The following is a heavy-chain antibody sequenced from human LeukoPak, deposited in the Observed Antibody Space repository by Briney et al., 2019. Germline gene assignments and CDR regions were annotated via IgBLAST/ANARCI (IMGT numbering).Heavy chain of an antibody. CDR3: ASSTAAADDNYYYYGMDV. CDR2: ISSYNGNT. Sequence: ASVKVSCKGSGYTFTSYGISWVRQAPGQGLEWMGWISSYNGNTNYAQKLQGRVTMTTDTSTSTAYMELRSLRSDDTAVYYCASSTAAADDNYYYYGMDVWGQGTTVTVSS. V-gene: IGHV1-18*01. D-gene: IGHD6-13*01. CDR1: GYTFTSYG. J-gene: IGHJ6*02.